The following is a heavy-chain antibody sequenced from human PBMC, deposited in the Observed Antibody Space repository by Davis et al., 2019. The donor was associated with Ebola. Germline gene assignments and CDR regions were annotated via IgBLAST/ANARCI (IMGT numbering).Heavy chain of an antibody. CDR3: ARVASYRNYYYMDV. CDR2: ISSSSSYI. Sequence: GESLKISCAASGFTFNAYSMNWVRQAPGKGLEWVSSISSSSSYIYYADSVKGRFTISRDNAKKSLYLQMNSLKTEDTAVYHCARVASYRNYYYMDVWGKGTTVTVSS. V-gene: IGHV3-21*04. CDR1: GFTFNAYS. D-gene: IGHD3-10*01. J-gene: IGHJ6*03.